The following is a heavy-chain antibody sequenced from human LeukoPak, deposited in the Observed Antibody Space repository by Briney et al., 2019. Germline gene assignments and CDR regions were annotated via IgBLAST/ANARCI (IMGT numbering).Heavy chain of an antibody. J-gene: IGHJ4*02. V-gene: IGHV4-59*01. CDR1: GGSISSYY. CDR2: IYYSGST. CDR3: ARVRVPDYFDY. D-gene: IGHD2-2*01. Sequence: NPSETLSLTCTVSGGSISSYYWSWIRQPPGKGLEWIGYIYYSGSTNYNPSLKSRVTISVGTSKNQFSLKLSSVTAADTAVYYCARVRVPDYFDYWGQGTLVTVSS.